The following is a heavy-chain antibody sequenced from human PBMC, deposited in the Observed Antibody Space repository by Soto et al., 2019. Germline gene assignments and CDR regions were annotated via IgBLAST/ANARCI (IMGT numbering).Heavy chain of an antibody. Sequence: SETLSLTCAVSGDSIIGTHWWSWVRRPPGKGLEFIGETHHSRGTNYNPSLRSRVTMSLDKSKNQLSLILYSVTAADTGVYYCARYSAASGTYYFDYWVQGTLVTVSS. D-gene: IGHD6-13*01. CDR3: ARYSAASGTYYFDY. V-gene: IGHV4-4*02. CDR1: GDSIIGTHW. J-gene: IGHJ4*01. CDR2: THHSRGT.